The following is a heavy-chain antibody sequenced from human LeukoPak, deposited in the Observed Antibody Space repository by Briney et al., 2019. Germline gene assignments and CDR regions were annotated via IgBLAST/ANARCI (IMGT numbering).Heavy chain of an antibody. CDR1: GFTFSSYA. D-gene: IGHD6-6*01. V-gene: IGHV3-30-3*01. Sequence: GGSLRLSCAASGFTFSSYAMHWVRQAPGKGLEWVAVISYDGSNKYYADSVKGRFTISRDNPKNTLYLQMNSLRAEDTAVYYCARVEYSSSSFDYWGQGTLVTVSS. CDR3: ARVEYSSSSFDY. J-gene: IGHJ4*02. CDR2: ISYDGSNK.